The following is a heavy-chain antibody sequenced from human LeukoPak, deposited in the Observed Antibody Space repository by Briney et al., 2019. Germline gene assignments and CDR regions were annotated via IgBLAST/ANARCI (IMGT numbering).Heavy chain of an antibody. J-gene: IGHJ3*02. D-gene: IGHD6-13*01. Sequence: GRSLRLSCAASGFTFSSYAMHWVRQAPGKGLEWVAVISYDGSNKYYADSVKGRFTISRDNSKNTLYLQMNSLRAEDTAVYYCARDPPYYSSSWYDALDIWGQGTMVTVSS. CDR2: ISYDGSNK. CDR3: ARDPPYYSSSWYDALDI. CDR1: GFTFSSYA. V-gene: IGHV3-30-3*01.